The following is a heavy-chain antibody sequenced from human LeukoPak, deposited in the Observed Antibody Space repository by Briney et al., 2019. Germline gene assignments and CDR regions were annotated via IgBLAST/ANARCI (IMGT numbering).Heavy chain of an antibody. CDR2: IRSEAYGETT. D-gene: IGHD3-10*01. J-gene: IGHJ6*02. Sequence: GGSLRLSCTGSGFTFSDHAMAWVRQAPGKGLEWVGFIRSEAYGETTEYAASVRDRFTISRDNSRSVAYLQMNSLKTEDTAMYYCARGPILLWLHNGMDVWGQGTTVTVSS. CDR3: ARGPILLWLHNGMDV. CDR1: GFTFSDHA. V-gene: IGHV3-49*04.